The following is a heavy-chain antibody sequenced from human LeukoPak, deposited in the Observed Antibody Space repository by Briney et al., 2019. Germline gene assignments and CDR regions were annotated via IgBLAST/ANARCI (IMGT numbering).Heavy chain of an antibody. CDR3: ARDPYYFESHGYYASDY. CDR2: INQDGSVQ. D-gene: IGHD3-22*01. CDR1: GFTFSDYW. J-gene: IGHJ4*02. Sequence: GGSLRLSCKASGFTFSDYWMTWVRQAPGKGLEWVANINQDGSVQHYVDSLRGRFTISRDNGNNLVNLEVNTLRAKDTAVYFCARDPYYFESHGYYASDYWGQGTQVTVSS. V-gene: IGHV3-7*01.